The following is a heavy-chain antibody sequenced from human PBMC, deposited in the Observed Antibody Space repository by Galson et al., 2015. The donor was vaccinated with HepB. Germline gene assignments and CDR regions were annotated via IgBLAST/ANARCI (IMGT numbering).Heavy chain of an antibody. J-gene: IGHJ3*02. CDR1: XFTXXXYG. D-gene: IGHD2-2*01. V-gene: IGHV3-33*01. CDR2: IWYDGSNK. CDR3: ARSLDCSSASCPDAFDI. Sequence: SLRLSCAAXXFTXXXYGMHWXXXXPGKGLEWVAVIWYDGSNKYYPDSVKGRFTISRDNSKNTLFLQXNSLRAEDTAVYYCARSLDCSSASCPDAFDIWGPXXXVTXXS.